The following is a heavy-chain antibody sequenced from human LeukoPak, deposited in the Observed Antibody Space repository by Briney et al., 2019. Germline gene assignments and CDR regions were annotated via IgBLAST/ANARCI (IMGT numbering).Heavy chain of an antibody. D-gene: IGHD6-19*01. CDR1: GGSISSYY. J-gene: IGHJ3*02. V-gene: IGHV4-59*08. CDR3: ARLRPVAGYDAFDI. CDR2: IYYSGST. Sequence: PSETPSLTCTVSGGSISSYYWSWIRQPPGKGLEWIGYIYYSGSTNYNPSLKSRVTMSVDTSKNQFSLKLTSVTAADTAVYYCARLRPVAGYDAFDIWGHGTMVTVSS.